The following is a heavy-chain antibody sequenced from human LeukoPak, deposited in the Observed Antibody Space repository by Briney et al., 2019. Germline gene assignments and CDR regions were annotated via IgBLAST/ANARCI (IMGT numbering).Heavy chain of an antibody. V-gene: IGHV3-7*01. CDR2: IKQDGSEK. CDR1: GFTFSSYW. Sequence: GGSLRLSCAASGFTFSSYWMSWVRQAPGKGLERVANIKQDGSEKYYVDSVKGRFTISRDNAKNSLYLQMNSLRAEDTAVYYCARVPRISIFGVVTYYYFDYWGQGTLVTVSS. D-gene: IGHD3-3*01. J-gene: IGHJ4*02. CDR3: ARVPRISIFGVVTYYYFDY.